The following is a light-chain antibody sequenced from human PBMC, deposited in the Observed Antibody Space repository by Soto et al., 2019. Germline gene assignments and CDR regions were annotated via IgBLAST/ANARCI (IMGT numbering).Light chain of an antibody. CDR1: QTVSGSY. Sequence: EIVLTQSPGTLSLSPGERATLSCGASQTVSGSYLAWYQQKPGQAPRLLIHGATNRATGIPDRFSGSRSGTDFSLTISRREPEDSAVYYCQQYGSSPFTVGPGTKVDI. CDR3: QQYGSSPFT. J-gene: IGKJ3*01. V-gene: IGKV3-20*01. CDR2: GAT.